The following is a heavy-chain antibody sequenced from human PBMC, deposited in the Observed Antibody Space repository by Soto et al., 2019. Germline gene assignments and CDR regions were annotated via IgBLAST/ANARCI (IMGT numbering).Heavy chain of an antibody. J-gene: IGHJ4*02. CDR3: ARGRRGVI. Sequence: QVQLVQSGAELKRPGASVTISCTASGFPFTNYYMIWVRQAPGQGLEWMGKINPSGGATTYAQNFQGRLTVTSDTSSSTVHMEIIGLTSDDTAVYYCARGRRGVIWGQGTPVTVSS. CDR2: INPSGGAT. CDR1: GFPFTNYY. V-gene: IGHV1-46*01.